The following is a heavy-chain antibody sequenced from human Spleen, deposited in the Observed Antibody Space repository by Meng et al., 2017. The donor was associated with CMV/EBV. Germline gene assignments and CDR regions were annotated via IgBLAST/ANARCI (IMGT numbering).Heavy chain of an antibody. D-gene: IGHD2-15*01. CDR3: AHRDYCSGGTCTFDY. J-gene: IGHJ4*02. CDR1: GFSLSTNAVG. Sequence: QITLKESGPTLVKPTQTLTLTCTFSGFSLSTNAVGVGWIRQPPGKALEWPALIYWDDDKRYSPSLKSRLTITKDTSKNQVVLTMTNMDPVDTATYYCAHRDYCSGGTCTFDYWGQGTLVTVSS. V-gene: IGHV2-5*02. CDR2: IYWDDDK.